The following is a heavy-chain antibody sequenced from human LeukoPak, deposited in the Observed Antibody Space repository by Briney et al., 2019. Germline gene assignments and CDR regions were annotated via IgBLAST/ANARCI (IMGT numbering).Heavy chain of an antibody. J-gene: IGHJ1*01. CDR2: IYSGGRI. D-gene: IGHD1-26*01. Sequence: GGSLRLSCAVSGFSVSSSYMNWVRQAPGKGLEWVSVIYSGGRIFYADSVKGRFTISRDNSKNTLFLQMSSLRVEDTALYYCARDPAGGTYRSHLLHGGLGTLVTVSS. CDR3: ARDPAGGTYRSHLLH. CDR1: GFSVSSSY. V-gene: IGHV3-53*01.